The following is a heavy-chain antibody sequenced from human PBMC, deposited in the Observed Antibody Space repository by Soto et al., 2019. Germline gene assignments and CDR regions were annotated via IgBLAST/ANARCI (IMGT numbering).Heavy chain of an antibody. CDR2: IIPILGIA. CDR3: ARVIHSSGRSAEYFQH. CDR1: GGTFSSYT. V-gene: IGHV1-69*02. D-gene: IGHD6-19*01. Sequence: ASVKVSCKASGGTFSSYTISWVRQAPGQGLEWMGRIIPILGIANYAQKFQGRVTITADKSTSTAYMELSSLRSEDTAVYYCARVIHSSGRSAEYFQHWGQGTLVTVSS. J-gene: IGHJ1*01.